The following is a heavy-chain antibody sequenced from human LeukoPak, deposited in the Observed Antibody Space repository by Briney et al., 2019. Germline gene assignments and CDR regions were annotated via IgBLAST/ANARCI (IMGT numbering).Heavy chain of an antibody. CDR3: ARGAGIAAEGSSNWFDP. D-gene: IGHD6-13*01. J-gene: IGHJ5*02. V-gene: IGHV4-61*02. Sequence: SETLSLTCTVSGGSISSSSYYWSWIRQPAGKGLEWIGRIYTSGSTNYNPSLKSRVTMSVDTSKNQFSLKLSSVTAADTAVYYCARGAGIAAEGSSNWFDPWGQGTLVTVSS. CDR1: GGSISSSSYY. CDR2: IYTSGST.